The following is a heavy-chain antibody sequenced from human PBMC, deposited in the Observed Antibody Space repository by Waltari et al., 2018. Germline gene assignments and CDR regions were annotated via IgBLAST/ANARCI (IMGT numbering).Heavy chain of an antibody. CDR1: GGTFSSYA. Sequence: QVQLVQSGAEVKKPGSSVKVSCKASGGTFSSYAISWVRQAPGQGLEWMGGNIPIFGTANYAQKFQGRVTITADKSTSTAYMELSSLRSEDTAVYYCASSGRSYYDSSGYYGNFDYWGQGTLVTVSS. V-gene: IGHV1-69*14. D-gene: IGHD3-22*01. CDR3: ASSGRSYYDSSGYYGNFDY. CDR2: NIPIFGTA. J-gene: IGHJ4*02.